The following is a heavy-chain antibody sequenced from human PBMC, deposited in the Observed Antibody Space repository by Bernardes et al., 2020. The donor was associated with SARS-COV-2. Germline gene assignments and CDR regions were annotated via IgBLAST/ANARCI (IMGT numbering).Heavy chain of an antibody. CDR3: ANTVTMVRGVTGYFDY. CDR2: ISGSGGST. D-gene: IGHD3-10*01. V-gene: IGHV3-23*01. CDR1: GFTFSSYA. J-gene: IGHJ4*02. Sequence: GGSLRLSCAASGFTFSSYAMSWVRQAPGKGLEWVSAISGSGGSTYYADSVKGRFTISRDNSKNTLYLQMNSLRAEDTAVYYCANTVTMVRGVTGYFDYWGQGTLVTVSS.